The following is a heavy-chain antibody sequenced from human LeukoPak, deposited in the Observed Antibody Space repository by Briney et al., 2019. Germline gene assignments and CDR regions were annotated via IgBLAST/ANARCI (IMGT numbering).Heavy chain of an antibody. CDR3: ARATGYSSSWSDY. CDR2: ISSSSSTI. CDR1: GFTFSSYS. D-gene: IGHD6-13*01. J-gene: IGHJ4*02. Sequence: GGSLRLSCAASGFTFSSYSMNWVRQAPGKGLEWVSYISSSSSTIYYADSVKGRFTISRDNAKNSLYLQMNNLRAEDTAVYYCARATGYSSSWSDYWGQGTLVTVSS. V-gene: IGHV3-48*01.